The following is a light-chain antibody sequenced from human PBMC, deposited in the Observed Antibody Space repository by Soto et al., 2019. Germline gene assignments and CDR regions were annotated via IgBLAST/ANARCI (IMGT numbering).Light chain of an antibody. CDR1: SSDVGDFNY. Sequence: QSALTQPASVSGSPGQSITISCTGTSSDVGDFNYVSWYQQHPGKAPKLMIYDVGNRPSGVSIRFSGSKSGSTASLTISGXXXXXXXXYYCSSFSSSTTRVFGTGTKLTVL. V-gene: IGLV2-14*01. CDR3: SSFSSSTTRV. CDR2: DVG. J-gene: IGLJ1*01.